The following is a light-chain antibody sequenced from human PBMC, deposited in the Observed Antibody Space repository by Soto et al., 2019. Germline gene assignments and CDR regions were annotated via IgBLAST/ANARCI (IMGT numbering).Light chain of an antibody. Sequence: DLQMTQSPSSLSASVGDRVTITCRASQSITNYLNWYQQKPGKAPKLLIYAASILQSGVPSRFSGSGYGTDFTLIISSLQTDDFATYYCQQSYSTPHTFGPGTKVEIK. CDR2: AAS. V-gene: IGKV1-39*01. CDR1: QSITNY. J-gene: IGKJ2*01. CDR3: QQSYSTPHT.